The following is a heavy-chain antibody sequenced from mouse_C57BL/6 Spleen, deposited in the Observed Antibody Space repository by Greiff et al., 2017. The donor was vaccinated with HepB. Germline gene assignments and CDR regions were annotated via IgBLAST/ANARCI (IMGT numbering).Heavy chain of an antibody. CDR2: IYPGDGDT. CDR3: AREGDDYDVDYYAMDY. V-gene: IGHV1-82*01. CDR1: GYAFSSSW. Sequence: QVQLQQSGPELVKPGASVKISCKASGYAFSSSWMNWVKQRPGKGLEWIGRIYPGDGDTNYNGKFKGKATLTADKSSSTAYMQLSSLTSEDSAVYFCAREGDDYDVDYYAMDYWGQGTSVTVSS. D-gene: IGHD2-4*01. J-gene: IGHJ4*01.